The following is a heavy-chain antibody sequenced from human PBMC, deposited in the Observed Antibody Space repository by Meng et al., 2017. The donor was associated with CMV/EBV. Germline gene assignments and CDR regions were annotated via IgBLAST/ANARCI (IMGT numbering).Heavy chain of an antibody. D-gene: IGHD7-27*01. CDR2: ITRSGDRT. J-gene: IGHJ5*02. CDR3: ALPGQTGGHCTS. Sequence: GESLKISCAASGFPFSNSDMNWVRQAPGKGLEWVSTITRSGDRTYYADSVRGRFTISRDNSKSTLWLQMNNLRADDTAVYYCALPGQTGGHCTSWGQGALVTVSS. CDR1: GFPFSNSD. V-gene: IGHV3-23*01.